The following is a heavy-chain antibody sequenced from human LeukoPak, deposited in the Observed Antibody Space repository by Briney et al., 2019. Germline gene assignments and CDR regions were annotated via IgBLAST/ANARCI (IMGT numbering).Heavy chain of an antibody. V-gene: IGHV3-21*01. J-gene: IGHJ6*02. CDR1: GFTFSSYS. D-gene: IGHD4/OR15-4a*01. Sequence: PGGSLRLSCAASGFTFSSYSMNWVRQAPGKGLEWVSSISSSSSYIYYADSVKGRFTISRDNAKNSLYLQMNSLRAEDTAVYYCARAMVTDDGMDVWGQGTTVTVSS. CDR3: ARAMVTDDGMDV. CDR2: ISSSSSYI.